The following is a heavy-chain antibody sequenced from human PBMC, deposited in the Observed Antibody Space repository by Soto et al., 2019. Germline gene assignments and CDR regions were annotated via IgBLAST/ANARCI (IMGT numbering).Heavy chain of an antibody. V-gene: IGHV1-8*01. J-gene: IGHJ4*02. D-gene: IGHD6-19*01. Sequence: QVQLVQSGAEVKKPGASVKVSCKASGYPFTTYDISWVRQAAGQGLEWMGWINLNSGHTDYAQRFQGRVTMTRNTSLSTAYMELTSLSSDDTAVYYCARGRGWRDYWGQGTLVTVSS. CDR2: INLNSGHT. CDR1: GYPFTTYD. CDR3: ARGRGWRDY.